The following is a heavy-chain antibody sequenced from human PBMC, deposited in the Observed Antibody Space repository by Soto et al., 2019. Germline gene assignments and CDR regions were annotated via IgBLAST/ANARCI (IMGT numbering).Heavy chain of an antibody. J-gene: IGHJ4*02. V-gene: IGHV3-30-3*01. CDR1: EFTFSSYA. D-gene: IGHD2-15*01. CDR3: ARSGYCSGGSCYTLLNSHHYFDY. Sequence: QMQLVESGGGVVQPGRSVRLSCAASEFTFSSYAMHWVRQAPGKGLEWVAVISYDGSNKYYADSVKGRFTISRDNSKNTLYLQMNSLRAEYTAVYYCARSGYCSGGSCYTLLNSHHYFDYWGQGTLVTVSS. CDR2: ISYDGSNK.